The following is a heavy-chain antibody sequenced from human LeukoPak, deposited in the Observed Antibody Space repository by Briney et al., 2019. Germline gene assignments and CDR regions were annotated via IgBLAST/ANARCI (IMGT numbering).Heavy chain of an antibody. CDR2: ISSSGSTM. J-gene: IGHJ6*02. CDR1: GFTFSSYE. Sequence: GGSLRLSCAASGFTFSSYEMNWVRQAPGKGLEWVSYISSSGSTMYYADSVKGRFTISRDNAKNSLYLQMNSLRVEDTAVYYCARVGVRAYGMDVWGQGTTVTVSS. V-gene: IGHV3-48*03. CDR3: ARVGVRAYGMDV. D-gene: IGHD3-10*01.